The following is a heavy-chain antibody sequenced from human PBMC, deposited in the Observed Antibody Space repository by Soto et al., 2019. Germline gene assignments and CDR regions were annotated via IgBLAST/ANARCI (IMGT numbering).Heavy chain of an antibody. J-gene: IGHJ4*02. Sequence: GGSLRLSCAASGFTFSSYAMSWVRQAPGKGLEWVSAISGSGGSTYYADSVKGRFTISRDNSKNTLYLQMNSLRAEDTAVYYCARLWFGESTFDYWGQGTLVTVSS. CDR3: ARLWFGESTFDY. D-gene: IGHD3-10*01. CDR2: ISGSGGST. CDR1: GFTFSSYA. V-gene: IGHV3-23*01.